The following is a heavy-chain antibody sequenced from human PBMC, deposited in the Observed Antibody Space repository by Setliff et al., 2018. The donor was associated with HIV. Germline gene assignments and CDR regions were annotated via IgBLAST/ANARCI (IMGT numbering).Heavy chain of an antibody. CDR1: GGPLSGHY. CDR2: TSHSGKT. D-gene: IGHD1-26*01. V-gene: IGHV4-34*01. CDR3: ARHGLAGATVDY. J-gene: IGHJ4*02. Sequence: SETLSLTCAVHGGPLSGHYWSWIRQPPGQGLEWIGETSHSGKTNYNPSLKSRVTLSVDTSRNHFSLKLSSVTAADTAVYYCARHGLAGATVDYWGQGTLVTVSS.